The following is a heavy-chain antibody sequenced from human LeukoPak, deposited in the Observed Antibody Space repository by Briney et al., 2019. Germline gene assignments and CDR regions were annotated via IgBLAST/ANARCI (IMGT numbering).Heavy chain of an antibody. CDR2: IYYSGST. CDR3: ARAVDYGDYRDAFDI. V-gene: IGHV4-59*01. CDR1: GGSFSGYY. D-gene: IGHD4-17*01. J-gene: IGHJ3*02. Sequence: SETLSLTCAVYGGSFSGYYWSSIRQPPGKGLEWIGYIYYSGSTNYNPSLKSRVTISVDTSKNQFSLKLSSVTAADTAVYYCARAVDYGDYRDAFDIWGQGTMVTVSS.